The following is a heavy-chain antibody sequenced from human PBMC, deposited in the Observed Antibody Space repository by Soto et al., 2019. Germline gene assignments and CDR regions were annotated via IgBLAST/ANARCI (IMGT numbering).Heavy chain of an antibody. CDR3: ARVDGTS. CDR1: GYTFSSYA. CDR2: INAGNGNT. J-gene: IGHJ4*02. Sequence: QVQLVQSGAEEKKPGASVKVSCKASGYTFSSYAIHWVRQAPGQGLEWMGWINAGNGNTKYSQKFQGRVTITRDTSASTAYMELNSLRSEDTAVYYCARVDGTSWGQGTLVTVSS. V-gene: IGHV1-3*05. D-gene: IGHD1-26*01.